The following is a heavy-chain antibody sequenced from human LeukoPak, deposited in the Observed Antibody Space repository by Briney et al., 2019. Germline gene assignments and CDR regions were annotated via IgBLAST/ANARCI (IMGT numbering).Heavy chain of an antibody. V-gene: IGHV4-59*08. CDR3: ARTSFGYYDSSGYPYFDY. CDR1: GGSISSYY. Sequence: SETPSLTCTVSGGSISSYYWSWIRQPPGKGLEWIGYIYYSGSTNYNPSLKSRVTISVDTSKNQFSLKLSSVTAADTAVYYCARTSFGYYDSSGYPYFDYWGQGTLVTVSS. CDR2: IYYSGST. J-gene: IGHJ4*02. D-gene: IGHD3-22*01.